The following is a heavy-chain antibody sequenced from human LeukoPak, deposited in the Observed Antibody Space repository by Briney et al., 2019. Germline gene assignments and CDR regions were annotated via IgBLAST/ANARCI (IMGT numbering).Heavy chain of an antibody. J-gene: IGHJ6*02. Sequence: GSLRPFCAASGFTFSSHCQDRVRQAPGQGLGWGGVISYDGSNKYYADSVKGRFTISRDNSKNTLYLQMNSLRAEDTAVYYCAKDFYDSSGYQGGMDVWGQGTTVTVSS. CDR1: GFTFSSHC. CDR3: AKDFYDSSGYQGGMDV. V-gene: IGHV3-30*18. D-gene: IGHD3-22*01. CDR2: ISYDGSNK.